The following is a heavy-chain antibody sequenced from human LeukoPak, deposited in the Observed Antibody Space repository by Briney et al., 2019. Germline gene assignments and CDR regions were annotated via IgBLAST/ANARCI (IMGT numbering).Heavy chain of an antibody. CDR3: ARFHSGPSGWYVLWYFDL. CDR1: GGSVSSYY. Sequence: SSETLSLTCTVSGGSVSSYYWSWIRQPPGKGPEWIGYIYNSESTNYNSSLKSRVTMSVDTSKNQFFLKLSSVTAADTAVYYCARFHSGPSGWYVLWYFDLWGRGTLVTVSS. J-gene: IGHJ2*01. V-gene: IGHV4-4*09. D-gene: IGHD6-19*01. CDR2: IYNSEST.